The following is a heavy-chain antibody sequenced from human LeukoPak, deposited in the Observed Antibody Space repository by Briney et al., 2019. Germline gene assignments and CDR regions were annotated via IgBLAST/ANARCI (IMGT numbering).Heavy chain of an antibody. V-gene: IGHV4-61*02. CDR2: IYTSGST. Sequence: NTSETLPLTCTVSGGSISSGSYYWSWIRQPAGKGLEWIGRIYTSGSTNYNPSLKSRVTISVVTSKNQVFLKVNSVTAADTAVYYCAGSTMVRGDPGPLDNWGQGTLVTVSS. CDR3: AGSTMVRGDPGPLDN. CDR1: GGSISSGSYY. D-gene: IGHD3-10*01. J-gene: IGHJ4*02.